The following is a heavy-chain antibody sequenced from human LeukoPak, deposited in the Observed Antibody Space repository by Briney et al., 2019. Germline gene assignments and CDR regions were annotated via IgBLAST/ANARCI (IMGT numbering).Heavy chain of an antibody. CDR2: IYYSGRT. Sequence: SETLSLTCTVSGGSISSSSYYWGWIRQPPGKGLEWIAYIYYSGRTNYNPSLKSRVTISVDTSKNQFSLKLSPVTAADTAVYYCARTLDDGTLGYWGQGTLVTVSS. V-gene: IGHV4-61*05. J-gene: IGHJ4*02. CDR1: GGSISSSSYY. D-gene: IGHD1-1*01. CDR3: ARTLDDGTLGY.